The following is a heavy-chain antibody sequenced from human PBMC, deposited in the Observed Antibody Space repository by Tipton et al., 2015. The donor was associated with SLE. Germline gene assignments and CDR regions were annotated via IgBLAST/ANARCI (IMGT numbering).Heavy chain of an antibody. CDR2: ISGSGGSA. V-gene: IGHV3-23*01. CDR3: AKPATAAPYNYFDP. Sequence: SLRLSCASGFIFSNAWMSWVRQAPGMGLEWVSAISGSGGSAYYAGSVKGRFTISRDNSKNTLYLQMDSLRADDTAVYYCAKPATAAPYNYFDPWGQGTLVTVSS. J-gene: IGHJ5*02. CDR1: GFIFSNAW. D-gene: IGHD6-13*01.